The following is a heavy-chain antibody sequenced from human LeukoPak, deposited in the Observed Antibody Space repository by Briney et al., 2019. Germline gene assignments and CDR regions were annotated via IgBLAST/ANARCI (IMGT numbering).Heavy chain of an antibody. CDR1: GGSISSSSYY. J-gene: IGHJ4*02. D-gene: IGHD6-19*01. CDR3: ASLGYSSGWYCFDY. Sequence: PSETLSLTCTVSGGSISSSSYYWGWIRQPPGKGLEWIGSIYYSGSTYYNPSLKSRVTISVDTSKNQFSLKLSSVTAADTAVYYCASLGYSSGWYCFDYWGQGTLVTVSS. CDR2: IYYSGST. V-gene: IGHV4-39*01.